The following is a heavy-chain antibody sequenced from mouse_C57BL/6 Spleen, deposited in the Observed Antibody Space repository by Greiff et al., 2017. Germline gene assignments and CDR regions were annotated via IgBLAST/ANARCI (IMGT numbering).Heavy chain of an antibody. V-gene: IGHV1-50*01. CDR2: IDPSDSYT. J-gene: IGHJ2*01. CDR3: ARERAY. D-gene: IGHD3-3*01. Sequence: QVQLQQPGAELVKPGASVKLSCKASGYTFTSYWMQWVKQRPGQGLEWIGEIDPSDSYTNYNQKFKGKATLTVDTSSSTAYMQLSSLTAEDSAVYYCARERAYWGQGTTLTVSS. CDR1: GYTFTSYW.